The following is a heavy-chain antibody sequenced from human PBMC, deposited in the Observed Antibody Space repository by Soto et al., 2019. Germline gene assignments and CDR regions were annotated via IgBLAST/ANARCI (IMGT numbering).Heavy chain of an antibody. J-gene: IGHJ5*02. Sequence: GVSLRLSCAASGFTFSSYGMHWVRQAPGKGLEWVAVISYDGSNKYYADSVKGRFTISRDNSKNTLYLQMNSLRAEDTAVYYCAKAGDCSSTSCYPGWFDPWGKGTLVTVSS. D-gene: IGHD2-2*01. CDR1: GFTFSSYG. V-gene: IGHV3-30*18. CDR3: AKAGDCSSTSCYPGWFDP. CDR2: ISYDGSNK.